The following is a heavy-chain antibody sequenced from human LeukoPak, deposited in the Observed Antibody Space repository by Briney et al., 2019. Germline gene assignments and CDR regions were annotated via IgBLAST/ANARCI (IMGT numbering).Heavy chain of an antibody. CDR2: IYYTGTP. Sequence: SETLSLTCTVSGGSISSSRYYWGWIRQPPGKGLEWIGTIYYTGTPYLNPSLRGRVTISVDTSKNQFSLKLSSVTAADTAVYYCARGGVYWGQGTLVTVSS. D-gene: IGHD3-10*01. J-gene: IGHJ4*02. CDR1: GGSISSSRYY. CDR3: ARGGVY. V-gene: IGHV4-39*07.